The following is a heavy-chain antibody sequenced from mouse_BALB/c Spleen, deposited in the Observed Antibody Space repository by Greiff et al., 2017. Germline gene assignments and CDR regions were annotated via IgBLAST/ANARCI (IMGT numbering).Heavy chain of an antibody. J-gene: IGHJ4*01. D-gene: IGHD1-1*01. CDR1: GFTFSSYG. Sequence: EVQVVESGGGLVQPGGSLKLSCAASGFTFSSYGMSWVRQTPDKRLELVATINSNGGSTYYPDSVKGRFTISRDNAKNTLYLQMSSLKSEDTAMYYCARSFYYVYAMDYWGQGTSVTVSS. V-gene: IGHV5-6-3*01. CDR3: ARSFYYVYAMDY. CDR2: INSNGGST.